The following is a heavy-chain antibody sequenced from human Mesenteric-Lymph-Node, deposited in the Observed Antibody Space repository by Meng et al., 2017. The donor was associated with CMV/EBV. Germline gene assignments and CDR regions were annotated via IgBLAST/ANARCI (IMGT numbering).Heavy chain of an antibody. V-gene: IGHV3-20*04. CDR3: ARGRHTNPYYSYGMDV. J-gene: IGHJ6*02. CDR2: INWNGGST. CDR1: GFTFRDYW. Sequence: GESLKISCAASGFTFRDYWMTWVRQAPGKGLEWVSGINWNGGSTNYADSVKGRFTISRDNAKNSLYLQMNSLRAEDTALYYCARGRHTNPYYSYGMDVWGQGTTVTVSS.